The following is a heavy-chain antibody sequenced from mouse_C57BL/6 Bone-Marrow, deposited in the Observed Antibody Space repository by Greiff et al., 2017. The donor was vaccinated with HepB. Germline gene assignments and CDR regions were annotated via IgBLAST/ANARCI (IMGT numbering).Heavy chain of an antibody. CDR2: IYPGDGDT. J-gene: IGHJ3*01. V-gene: IGHV1-82*01. D-gene: IGHD2-4*01. Sequence: QVQLQQSGPELVKPGASVKISCKASGYAFSSSWMNWVKQRPGKGLEWIGRIYPGDGDTNYNGKFKGKATLTADKSSSTAYMQLSSLTSEDSAVYFCANYYDYSFAYWGQGTLVTVSA. CDR1: GYAFSSSW. CDR3: ANYYDYSFAY.